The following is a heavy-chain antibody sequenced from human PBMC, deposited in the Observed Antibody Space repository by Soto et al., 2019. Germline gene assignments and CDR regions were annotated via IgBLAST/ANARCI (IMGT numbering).Heavy chain of an antibody. CDR2: ISYDGSNK. CDR1: GFTFSSYA. J-gene: IGHJ6*02. CDR3: ARVGTSGPNGMDV. V-gene: IGHV3-30-3*01. D-gene: IGHD1-1*01. Sequence: GGSLRLSCAASGFTFSSYAMHWVRQAPGKGLEWVAVISYDGSNKYYADSVKGRFTISRDNSKNTLYLQMNSLRAEDTAVYYCARVGTSGPNGMDVWGQGTTVTVSS.